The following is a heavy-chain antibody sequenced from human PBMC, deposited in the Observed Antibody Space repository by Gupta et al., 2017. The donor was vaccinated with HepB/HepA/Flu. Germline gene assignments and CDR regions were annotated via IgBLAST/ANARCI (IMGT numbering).Heavy chain of an antibody. CDR2: ISSSGSTI. V-gene: IGHV3-48*03. Sequence: EVQLVESGGGLVQPGGSLRLSCAASGFTFSSYEMNWVRQAPGKGLEWVSYISSSGSTIYYADAGKGRFTISRDNAKNSLYLQMNRLREEDTAVYYCSRHDDGDYFRTDYWGHGTLVTVSS. CDR1: GFTFSSYE. J-gene: IGHJ4*01. D-gene: IGHD4-17*01. CDR3: SRHDDGDYFRTDY.